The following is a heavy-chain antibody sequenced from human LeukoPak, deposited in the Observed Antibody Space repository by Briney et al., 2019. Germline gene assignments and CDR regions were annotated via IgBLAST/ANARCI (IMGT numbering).Heavy chain of an antibody. D-gene: IGHD1-7*01. CDR1: GDNFTSYW. V-gene: IGHV5-51*01. J-gene: IGHJ5*02. Sequence: RGEALQIPFQGFGDNFTSYWVAWARPEPGKGLEWMGIIFPGDSDTRYSLSFEGQVNISVDRSTTLPYLHWTRPKAPDTPIFFRARRPLHSQNYFVPWGQGTLGTVSP. CDR3: ARRPLHSQNYFVP. CDR2: IFPGDSDT.